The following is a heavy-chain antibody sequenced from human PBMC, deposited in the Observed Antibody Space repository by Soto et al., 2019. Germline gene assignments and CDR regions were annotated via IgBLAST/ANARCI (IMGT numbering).Heavy chain of an antibody. J-gene: IGHJ4*02. D-gene: IGHD1-26*01. CDR3: ARGVTAGVDY. CDR1: GYSFTSLD. CDR2: MQPSSGRT. Sequence: ASVKVSCKASGYSFTSLDINWVRQTTGQGLEWMGWMQPSSGRTGYAQKFQGRVTMTRDTSINTAYMELSSLTSDDTAFYYCARGVTAGVDYWGQGTLVTGSS. V-gene: IGHV1-8*01.